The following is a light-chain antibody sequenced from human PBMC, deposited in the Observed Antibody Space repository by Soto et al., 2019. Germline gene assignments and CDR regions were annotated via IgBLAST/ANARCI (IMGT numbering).Light chain of an antibody. CDR2: GAS. Sequence: DIVLTQSPGTLSLSPGARATLSCRASRGFNNNYLAWYQQKPGQAPRLVIYGASSRATGIPDRFSASGSGTDFTLTISRLEPEDFAVYYCQQYTSAPLTFGQGTKVDIK. CDR3: QQYTSAPLT. CDR1: RGFNNNY. V-gene: IGKV3-20*01. J-gene: IGKJ1*01.